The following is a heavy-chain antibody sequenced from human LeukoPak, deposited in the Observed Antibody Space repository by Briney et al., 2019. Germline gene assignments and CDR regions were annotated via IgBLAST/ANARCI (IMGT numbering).Heavy chain of an antibody. V-gene: IGHV5-51*01. CDR3: ARRGGGYVDF. J-gene: IGHJ4*02. CDR2: IYPADSDA. D-gene: IGHD2-15*01. Sequence: GESLKISCKGSGYSFATYWIGWVRQMPGKGLEWMRIIYPADSDARYSPSFQGQVTISADKSISTAYLQWGSLKASDTAMYYCARRGGGYVDFWGQGTLVTVSS. CDR1: GYSFATYW.